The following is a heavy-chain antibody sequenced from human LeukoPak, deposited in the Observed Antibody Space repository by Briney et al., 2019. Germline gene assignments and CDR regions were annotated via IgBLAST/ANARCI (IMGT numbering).Heavy chain of an antibody. CDR3: ARDQLLMLRLTEIHYFDA. D-gene: IGHD2-2*01. Sequence: GGSLRLSCAASGFSFSDAWMNWVRQAPGKGLEWVAVISYDGNNKYYADSVKGRFTISRDNSKNTLYLQMNSLRPEDTAVYYCARDQLLMLRLTEIHYFDAWGQGTLVTVSS. J-gene: IGHJ4*02. V-gene: IGHV3-30*03. CDR1: GFSFSDAW. CDR2: ISYDGNNK.